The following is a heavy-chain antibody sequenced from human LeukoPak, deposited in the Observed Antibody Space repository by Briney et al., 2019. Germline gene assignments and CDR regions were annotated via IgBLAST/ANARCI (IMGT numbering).Heavy chain of an antibody. D-gene: IGHD3-10*01. CDR2: ISGSGGST. CDR3: AKDGGYYGSGSYDWYFDL. Sequence: GGSLRLSCAASGFTLSSYAMSWVRHAPGKGLEWVSAISGSGGSTYYADSVKGRFTISRDNSKNTLYLQMNSLRAEDTAVYYCAKDGGYYGSGSYDWYFDLWGRGTLVTVSS. CDR1: GFTLSSYA. V-gene: IGHV3-23*01. J-gene: IGHJ2*01.